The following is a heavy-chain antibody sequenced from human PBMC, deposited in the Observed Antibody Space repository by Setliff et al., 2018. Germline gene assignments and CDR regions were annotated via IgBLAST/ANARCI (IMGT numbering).Heavy chain of an antibody. V-gene: IGHV3-74*01. Sequence: GESLKISCGASGFTFSNYWMYWVRQVPGKGLVWVSRINGDGTITHYADSVKGRLTISRDNAKNTLYLQMNSLRDEDTAVYFCACLDWGENFFNVDVWGKGTTVTVSS. CDR2: INGDGTIT. CDR3: ACLDWGENFFNVDV. D-gene: IGHD7-27*01. CDR1: GFTFSNYW. J-gene: IGHJ6*04.